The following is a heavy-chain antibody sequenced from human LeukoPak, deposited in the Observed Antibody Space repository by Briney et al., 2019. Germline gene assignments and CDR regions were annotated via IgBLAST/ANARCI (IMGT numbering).Heavy chain of an antibody. CDR2: IYYTGST. J-gene: IGHJ5*02. Sequence: SETLSLTCTVSGGSFSSYYWSWIRQPPGKGLEWIGYIYYTGSTNYNPSLKSRVTISVDTSKNQFSLKLSSVTAADTAVYYCATLTGYSSESWFDPWGQGILVTVSS. D-gene: IGHD3-9*01. V-gene: IGHV4-59*01. CDR3: ATLTGYSSESWFDP. CDR1: GGSFSSYY.